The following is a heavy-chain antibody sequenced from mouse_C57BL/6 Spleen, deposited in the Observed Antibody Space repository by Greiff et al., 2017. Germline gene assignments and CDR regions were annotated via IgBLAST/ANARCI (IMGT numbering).Heavy chain of an antibody. CDR1: GFTFSDYY. V-gene: IGHV5-16*01. Sequence: EVKLVESEGGLVQPGSSMKLSCTASGFTFSDYYMAWVRQVPEKGLEWVANINYDGSSTYYLDSLKSRFTISRDNAKNILYLQMSSLKSEDTATYYCARDTEYYAMDYWGQGTSVTVSS. J-gene: IGHJ4*01. CDR2: INYDGSST. CDR3: ARDTEYYAMDY.